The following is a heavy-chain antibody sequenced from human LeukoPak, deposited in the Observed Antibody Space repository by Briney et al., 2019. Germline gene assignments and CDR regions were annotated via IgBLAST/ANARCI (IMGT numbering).Heavy chain of an antibody. V-gene: IGHV4-4*07. CDR2: IYTSGST. CDR3: ARDLSHSSSWPPDY. D-gene: IGHD6-13*01. Sequence: SETLSLTCTVSGGSPSSYYWSWIRQPAGKGLEWIGRIYTSGSTNYNPSLKSRVTMSVDTSKNQFSLKLSSVTAADTAVYYCARDLSHSSSWPPDYWGQGTLVTVSS. CDR1: GGSPSSYY. J-gene: IGHJ4*02.